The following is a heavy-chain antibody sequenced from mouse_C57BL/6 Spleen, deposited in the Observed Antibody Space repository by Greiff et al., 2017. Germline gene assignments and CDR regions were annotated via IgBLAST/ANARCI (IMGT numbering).Heavy chain of an antibody. D-gene: IGHD6-1*01. V-gene: IGHV5-4*03. CDR3: ASLWVYFDY. CDR2: ISDGGSYT. J-gene: IGHJ2*01. Sequence: DVKLVESGGGLVKPGGSLKLSCAASGFTFSSYAMSWVRQTPEKRLEWVATISDGGSYTYYPDNVKGRFTISRDNAKNNLYLQMSHLKSEDTAVYYCASLWVYFDYGGQGTTHTVSS. CDR1: GFTFSSYA.